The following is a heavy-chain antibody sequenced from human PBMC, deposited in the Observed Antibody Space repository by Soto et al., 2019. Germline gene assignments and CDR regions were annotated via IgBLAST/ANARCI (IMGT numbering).Heavy chain of an antibody. J-gene: IGHJ6*02. V-gene: IGHV3-30*18. D-gene: IGHD1-26*01. CDR2: ISYDGSNK. CDR3: AKDRSGSYSNYYYYGMDV. Sequence: GGSLRLSCAASGFTFSSYGMHWVRQAPGKGLEWVAVISYDGSNKYYADSVKGRFTISRDNSKNTLYLQMNSLRAEDTAVYYCAKDRSGSYSNYYYYGMDVWGQGTTVTAP. CDR1: GFTFSSYG.